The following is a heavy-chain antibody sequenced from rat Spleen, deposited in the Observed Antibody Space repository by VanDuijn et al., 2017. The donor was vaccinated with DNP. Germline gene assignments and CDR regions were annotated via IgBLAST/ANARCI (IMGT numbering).Heavy chain of an antibody. J-gene: IGHJ3*01. V-gene: IGHV5S13*01. CDR1: GFTFSNYD. CDR2: ITTGGGYT. Sequence: EVQLVESGGGFVQPGGSLKLSCVASGFTFSNYDMAWVRQTPAKGLDWVTSITTGGGYTYYRDSVKGRFTVSRENAKNTQYLQMDSLRSEDTATYYCARQRAIRYSSRIFAYWGQGTLVTVSS. CDR3: ARQRAIRYSSRIFAY. D-gene: IGHD1-2*01.